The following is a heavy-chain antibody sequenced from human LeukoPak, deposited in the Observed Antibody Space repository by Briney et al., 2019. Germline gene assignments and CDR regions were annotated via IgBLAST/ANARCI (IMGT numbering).Heavy chain of an antibody. CDR1: GGSISSYY. CDR2: IYYSGST. CDR3: ARAGYGDSDFDY. J-gene: IGHJ4*02. Sequence: SETLSLTCTVSGGSISSYYWSWIRQPPGKGLEWIGSIYYSGSTYYNPSLKSRVTISVDTSKNQFSLKLNSVTAADTAVYYCARAGYGDSDFDYWGQGTLVTVSS. D-gene: IGHD4-17*01. V-gene: IGHV4-39*07.